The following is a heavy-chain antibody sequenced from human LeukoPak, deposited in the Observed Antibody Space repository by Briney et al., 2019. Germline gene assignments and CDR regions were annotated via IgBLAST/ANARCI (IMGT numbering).Heavy chain of an antibody. CDR3: AVPNFDWLLKGPLVY. V-gene: IGHV1-46*03. CDR2: INPSGGST. Sequence: VASVKLSCTASGYTFTIYYMHGVRPAPGQGLEWMGIINPSGGSTSYAQKFQGRVTMTRDTSTSTVYMELSSLRSEDTAVYYCAVPNFDWLLKGPLVYWGQGTLVTVSS. CDR1: GYTFTIYY. J-gene: IGHJ4*02. D-gene: IGHD3-9*01.